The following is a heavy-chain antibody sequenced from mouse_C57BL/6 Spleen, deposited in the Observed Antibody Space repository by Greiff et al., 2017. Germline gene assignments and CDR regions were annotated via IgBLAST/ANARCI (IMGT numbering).Heavy chain of an antibody. V-gene: IGHV1-64*01. CDR2: IHPNSGST. Sequence: VQLQQPGAELVKPGASVKLSCKASGYTFTSYWMHWVKQRPGQGLEWIGMIHPNSGSTNYNEKLKSKATLTVDKSSSTAYMQLSSLTSEDSAVYYCARRLSYAMDYWGQGTSVTVSS. CDR1: GYTFTSYW. J-gene: IGHJ4*01. CDR3: ARRLSYAMDY.